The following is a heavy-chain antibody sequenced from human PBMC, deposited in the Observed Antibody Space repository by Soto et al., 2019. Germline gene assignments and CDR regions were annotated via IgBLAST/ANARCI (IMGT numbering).Heavy chain of an antibody. CDR1: GGSIGTDNW. V-gene: IGHV4-4*02. CDR3: ARGGRWLFDY. D-gene: IGHD6-19*01. Sequence: QVQLEESGPGLVKPSGTLSLTCAVSGGSIGTDNWWSWVRQPPGKGLEVVGEIYHTGNTNYNPSLKSRLTISIDKSKDQFSLNVTFATAADTAVYYCARGGRWLFDYWGQGALVTVSS. J-gene: IGHJ4*02. CDR2: IYHTGNT.